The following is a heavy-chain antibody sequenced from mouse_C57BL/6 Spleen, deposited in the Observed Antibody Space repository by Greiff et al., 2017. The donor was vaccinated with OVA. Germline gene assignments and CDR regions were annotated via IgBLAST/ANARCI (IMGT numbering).Heavy chain of an antibody. CDR2: ISDGGSYT. V-gene: IGHV5-4*01. D-gene: IGHD1-1*01. Sequence: EVQGVESGGGLVKPGGSLKLSCAASGFTFTSYSMSWVRQPPEKRLEWVATISDGGSYTYYPDNVKGRFTISRDNAKNNLYLQMNHLKSEDTAMYYCARDTSNYDSSPFAYWGQGTLVTVSA. J-gene: IGHJ3*01. CDR1: GFTFTSYS. CDR3: ARDTSNYDSSPFAY.